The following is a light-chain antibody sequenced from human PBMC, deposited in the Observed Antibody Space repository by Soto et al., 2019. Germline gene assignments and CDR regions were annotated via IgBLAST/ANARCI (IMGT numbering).Light chain of an antibody. CDR3: AAWDGSLHHIL. CDR2: GDN. J-gene: IGLJ2*01. CDR1: SSNMGSNS. V-gene: IGLV1-44*01. Sequence: QSVLTQPPSASGTPGQRVTISCSGSSSNMGSNSVNWYQQLPGTAPKLLIYGDNQRPSGVPDRFSGSKSGTSASLVITGLQSEDEADYYCAAWDGSLHHILFGGGTKLTVL.